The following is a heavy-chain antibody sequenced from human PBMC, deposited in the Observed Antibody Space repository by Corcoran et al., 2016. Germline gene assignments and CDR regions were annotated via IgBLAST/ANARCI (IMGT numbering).Heavy chain of an antibody. D-gene: IGHD3-10*01. CDR3: VKDIRGGYGSSCHY. CDR2: ISWNSGNI. Sequence: EAQLVESGGGLVQPGRSLRLSCAASSGFTFDDYAMHWARQAPGKGLEWVSGISWNSGNIGYADSVKGRFTISRDNAKNSLYLQMNSLRAEDTALYYCVKDIRGGYGSSCHYWGQGTLVTVSS. V-gene: IGHV3-9*01. J-gene: IGHJ4*02. CDR1: SGFTFDDYA.